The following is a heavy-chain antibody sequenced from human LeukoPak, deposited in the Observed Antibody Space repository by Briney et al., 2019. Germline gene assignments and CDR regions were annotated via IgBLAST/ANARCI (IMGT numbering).Heavy chain of an antibody. V-gene: IGHV1-2*02. CDR3: ARAFVAGTIPGY. CDR2: INPNSGGT. J-gene: IGHJ4*02. Sequence: ASVKVSCKASGYAFTGYYMHWVRQAPGQGLEWMGWINPNSGGTNYAQKFQGRVTMTRDTSISTAYMELSRLRSDDTAVYYCARAFVAGTIPGYWGQGTLVTVSS. CDR1: GYAFTGYY. D-gene: IGHD6-19*01.